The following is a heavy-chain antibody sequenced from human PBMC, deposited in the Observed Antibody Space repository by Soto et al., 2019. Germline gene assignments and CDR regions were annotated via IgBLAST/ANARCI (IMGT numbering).Heavy chain of an antibody. V-gene: IGHV1-8*01. CDR2: MNPNIGNT. Sequence: QVQLVQSGPEGKKPGASLKVPCKASEYTFTSYEINWVPRATEQGFEYLGWMNPNIGNTGYVKKFQARVTMTRDTSMSTAYMELSSLQSEGTAVYYCGRGIKYGDYTRWFGPWGPGTLVTVSS. D-gene: IGHD4-17*01. CDR1: EYTFTSYE. J-gene: IGHJ5*02. CDR3: GRGIKYGDYTRWFGP.